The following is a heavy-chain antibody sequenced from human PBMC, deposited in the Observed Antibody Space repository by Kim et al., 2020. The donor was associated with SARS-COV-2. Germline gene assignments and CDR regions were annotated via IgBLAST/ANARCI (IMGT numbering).Heavy chain of an antibody. V-gene: IGHV3-21*01. J-gene: IGHJ4*02. CDR3: ARGPVVVVADPAPPDY. Sequence: GGSLRLSCAASGFTFSSYSMNWVRQAPGKGLEWVSSISSSSSYIYYADSVKGRFTISRDNAKNSLYLQMNSLRAEDTAVYYCARGPVVVVADPAPPDYWGQGTLVTVSS. CDR2: ISSSSSYI. CDR1: GFTFSSYS. D-gene: IGHD2-15*01.